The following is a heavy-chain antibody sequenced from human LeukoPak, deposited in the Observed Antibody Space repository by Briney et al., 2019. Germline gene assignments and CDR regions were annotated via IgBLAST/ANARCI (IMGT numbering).Heavy chain of an antibody. V-gene: IGHV3-9*01. CDR2: ISWNSGSI. J-gene: IGHJ3*02. Sequence: GGSLRLSCAASGFTFDDYAMHWVRQAPGKGLEWVSGISWNSGSIGYADSVKGRFTISRDNAKNSLYLQMNSLRAEDTALYYCAKDYAPLVGGDAFDIWGQGTMVTVSS. CDR3: AKDYAPLVGGDAFDI. D-gene: IGHD2-15*01. CDR1: GFTFDDYA.